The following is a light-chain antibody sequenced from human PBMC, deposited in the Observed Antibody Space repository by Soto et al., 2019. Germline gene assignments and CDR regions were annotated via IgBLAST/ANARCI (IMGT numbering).Light chain of an antibody. CDR2: DVS. Sequence: QSALTQPRSVSGSPGQSVTISCTGTSSDVGAYNYVSWYQQCPGKAPKLMIYDVSKRPSGVPDRFSGSKSGNTASLTISGLQTEDEADYYCCSYAGSYTVVFGGGTKLTVL. CDR3: CSYAGSYTVV. J-gene: IGLJ2*01. V-gene: IGLV2-11*01. CDR1: SSDVGAYNY.